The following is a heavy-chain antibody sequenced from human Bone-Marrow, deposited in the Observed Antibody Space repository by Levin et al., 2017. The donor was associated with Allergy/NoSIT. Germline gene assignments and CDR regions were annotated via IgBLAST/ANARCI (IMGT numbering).Heavy chain of an antibody. CDR3: TRTSVTLIRGILRGYYFDS. Sequence: GGSLRLSCETSGFTFTSYYIAWLRQVPGRGLEWVGSIYPGGSDTYYSPSFEGHVTMSVDKSVQAAFLQWTSLRASDTAIYYCTRTSVTLIRGILRGYYFDSWGQGTLVTVSS. V-gene: IGHV5-51*01. J-gene: IGHJ5*01. CDR2: IYPGGSDT. D-gene: IGHD3-10*01. CDR1: GFTFTSYY.